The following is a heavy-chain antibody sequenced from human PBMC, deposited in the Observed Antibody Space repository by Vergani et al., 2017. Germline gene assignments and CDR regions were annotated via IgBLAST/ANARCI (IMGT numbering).Heavy chain of an antibody. Sequence: QVQLVESGGGVVQPGRSLRLSCAASGFTFSSYGMHWVRQAPGKGLEWVAVIWYDASNKYYADSVKGRFTISRDNSKNTLYLQMNSLRAEDTAVYYCARDYYDSSGYFALYYYYGMDVWGQGTTVTVSS. CDR1: GFTFSSYG. D-gene: IGHD3-22*01. CDR3: ARDYYDSSGYFALYYYYGMDV. J-gene: IGHJ6*02. CDR2: IWYDASNK. V-gene: IGHV3-33*01.